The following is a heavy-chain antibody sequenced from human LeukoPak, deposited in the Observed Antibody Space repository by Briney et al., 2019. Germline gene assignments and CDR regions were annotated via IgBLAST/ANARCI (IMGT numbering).Heavy chain of an antibody. Sequence: GGSLRLSCAASGFTFRSYAMHWVRQAPGKGLEWVAVISYDGSNKYYADSVKGRFTISRDNSKNTLYLQMNSLRAEDTAVYYCARAPPFDYDFWSGYFDYWGQGTLVTVSS. D-gene: IGHD3-3*01. CDR2: ISYDGSNK. J-gene: IGHJ4*02. CDR3: ARAPPFDYDFWSGYFDY. V-gene: IGHV3-30-3*01. CDR1: GFTFRSYA.